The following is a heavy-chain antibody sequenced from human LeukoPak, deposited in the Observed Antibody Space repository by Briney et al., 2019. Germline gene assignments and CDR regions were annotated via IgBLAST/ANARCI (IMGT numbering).Heavy chain of an antibody. CDR1: GYTFTSTG. Sequence: ASVKVSCKASGYTFTSTGICWVRQAPGQGVEWMGWVSAYNGNTNYAQKFQGSVTMTRDTSTSTAYMELRNLRSDDTAMYYCARDAPQWRNAFDFWGQGTMVTVSS. J-gene: IGHJ3*01. D-gene: IGHD6-19*01. CDR2: VSAYNGNT. V-gene: IGHV1-18*01. CDR3: ARDAPQWRNAFDF.